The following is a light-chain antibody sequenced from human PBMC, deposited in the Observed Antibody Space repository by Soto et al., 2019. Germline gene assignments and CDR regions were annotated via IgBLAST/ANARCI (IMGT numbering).Light chain of an antibody. CDR1: QSVSSN. J-gene: IGKJ2*01. V-gene: IGKV3-15*01. CDR2: GAS. Sequence: EIVMTQSPATLSVSPGERATLSCRASQSVSSNLAWYQQKPGQAPKLLIYGASTRATGIPARFSGSGSGTESTLTISILLFEDVAVDYCQQYKNGPQMYTFGQGTKLEIK. CDR3: QQYKNGPQMYT.